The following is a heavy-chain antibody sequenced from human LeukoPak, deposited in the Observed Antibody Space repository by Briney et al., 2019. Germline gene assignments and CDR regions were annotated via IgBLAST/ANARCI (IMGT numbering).Heavy chain of an antibody. D-gene: IGHD5-24*01. CDR3: AKDRPISAFTPNDY. CDR1: VLTFSIYG. V-gene: IGHV3-30*18. Sequence: GGSLSLSCAASVLTFSIYGMHCVRQAPGKGVEWVAVISYDGSNKYYADSVKSRLTIFRDNSNNTLYLQMHSLRAEDTAVYYCAKDRPISAFTPNDYWGQGTLVTVS. CDR2: ISYDGSNK. J-gene: IGHJ4*02.